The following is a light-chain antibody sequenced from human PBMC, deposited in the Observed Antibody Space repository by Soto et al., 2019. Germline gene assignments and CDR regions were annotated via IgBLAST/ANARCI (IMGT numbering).Light chain of an antibody. V-gene: IGLV2-14*03. Sequence: QSVLTQPASVSGSPVQSITISCTGTSSDVGGYNYVSWYQQHPGKAPKVMIYEVSNRPSGVPNRFSGSKSGNTASLTISGLQAEDEADYYCSSYTSSSTPYVFGTGTKVTVL. J-gene: IGLJ1*01. CDR1: SSDVGGYNY. CDR2: EVS. CDR3: SSYTSSSTPYV.